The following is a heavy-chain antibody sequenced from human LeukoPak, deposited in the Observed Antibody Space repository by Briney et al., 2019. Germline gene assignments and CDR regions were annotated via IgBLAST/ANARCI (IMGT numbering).Heavy chain of an antibody. J-gene: IGHJ3*02. CDR1: GGSISSYY. Sequence: SETLSLTCTVSGGSISSYYWSWIRQPPGKGLEWIGEINHSGSTNYNPSLKSRVTISVDTSKNQFSLKLSSVTAADTAVYYCARPVRRHAFDIWGQGTMVTVSS. CDR2: INHSGST. CDR3: ARPVRRHAFDI. V-gene: IGHV4-34*01. D-gene: IGHD3-10*01.